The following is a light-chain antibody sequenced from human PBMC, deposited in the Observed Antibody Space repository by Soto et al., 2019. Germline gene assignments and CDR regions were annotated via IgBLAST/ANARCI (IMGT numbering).Light chain of an antibody. CDR2: DVS. Sequence: QSALTQPASVSGSPGQSITISCTGTSSDVGGYNYVSWYQQYPGKAPKLMIYDVSNRPSGVSNRFSGSKSGNTASLTISGLQAEDEDDYYCSSYTSSSAVVFGGWTKVTVL. V-gene: IGLV2-14*01. CDR3: SSYTSSSAVV. CDR1: SSDVGGYNY. J-gene: IGLJ3*02.